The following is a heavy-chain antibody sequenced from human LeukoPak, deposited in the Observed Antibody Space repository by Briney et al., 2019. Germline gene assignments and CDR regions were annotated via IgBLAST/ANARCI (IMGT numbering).Heavy chain of an antibody. D-gene: IGHD3-3*01. CDR2: ISNTGDRT. J-gene: IGHJ4*02. CDR3: AKTLVTLSEDYFDY. Sequence: PGGSLRLSCAASGFTFSYAMSWVRQAPGKGLEWVSTISNTGDRTSYADSVKGRFTISRDDSKNTMYLQMNSLRAEDTAVHYCAKTLVTLSEDYFDYWGQGTLVTVSS. CDR1: GFTFSYA. V-gene: IGHV3-23*01.